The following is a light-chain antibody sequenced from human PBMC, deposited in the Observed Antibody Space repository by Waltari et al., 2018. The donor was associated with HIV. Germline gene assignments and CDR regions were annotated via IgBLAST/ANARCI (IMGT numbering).Light chain of an antibody. V-gene: IGKV1-NL1*01. CDR3: QQYFGVPLT. CDR2: GAF. J-gene: IGKJ4*01. CDR1: QDISNS. Sequence: DIQMTQSPSSLSASIGDTVTIPCRASQDISNSVSWFQQRPGEVPKLLVYGAFILQRGVPSRFSGSGSGTDYSLTIRGLQAEDFATYFCQQYFGVPLTFGGGTRVDI.